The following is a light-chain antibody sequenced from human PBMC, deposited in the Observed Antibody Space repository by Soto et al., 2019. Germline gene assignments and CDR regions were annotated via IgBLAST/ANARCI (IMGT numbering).Light chain of an antibody. CDR2: GAS. J-gene: IGKJ5*01. CDR3: QQYVISVT. CDR1: QTISGNY. V-gene: IGKV3-20*01. Sequence: EILLTQSPGTLSLSPGERATLSCRASQTISGNYLAWYQQKPGQAPRLLIYGASNRATGIPERFTGSGSGTDFTLTISRLETQDSAMYYCQQYVISVTFGHGTRLEIK.